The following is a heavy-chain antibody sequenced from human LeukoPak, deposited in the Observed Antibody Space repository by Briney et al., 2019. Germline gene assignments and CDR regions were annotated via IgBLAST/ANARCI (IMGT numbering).Heavy chain of an antibody. CDR3: AREPTHYYDSSGPTSFDY. Sequence: ASVKVSCKASGGTFSSYAISWVRQAPGQGLEWMGGIIPISGTANYAQKFQGRVTITADESTSTAYMELSSLRSEDTAVYYCAREPTHYYDSSGPTSFDYWGQGTLVTVSS. CDR2: IIPISGTA. D-gene: IGHD3-22*01. V-gene: IGHV1-69*13. J-gene: IGHJ4*02. CDR1: GGTFSSYA.